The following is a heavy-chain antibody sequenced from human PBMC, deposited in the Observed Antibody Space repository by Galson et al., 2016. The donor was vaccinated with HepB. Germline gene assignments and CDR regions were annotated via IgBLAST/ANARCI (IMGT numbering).Heavy chain of an antibody. Sequence: SLRLSCAASGFTFDDYAMHWVRQAPGKGLEWVAGISWNNGYIGYADSVKGRFIISRDNARNSVYLEMNRLTTEDTAVYFCARGPSDSDFGSYFDSWGQGALVTVSS. J-gene: IGHJ5*01. CDR2: ISWNNGYI. CDR1: GFTFDDYA. V-gene: IGHV3-9*01. CDR3: ARGPSDSDFGSYFDS. D-gene: IGHD3-3*01.